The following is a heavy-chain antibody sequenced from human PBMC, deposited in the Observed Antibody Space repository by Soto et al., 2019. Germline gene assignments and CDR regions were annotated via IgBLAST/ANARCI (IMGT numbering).Heavy chain of an antibody. CDR1: NDSISSYY. D-gene: IGHD2-15*01. CDR3: VRELSRGWFDP. CDR2: IFYSGTT. J-gene: IGHJ5*02. Sequence: PSETLSLTCTVSNDSISSYYWSWIRQPPGKGLEWIGYIFYSGTTNYNPSLKSRVTISVDRPKSQFSLKLTSVTAADTAVYYCVRELSRGWFDPWGQGTLVTVSS. V-gene: IGHV4-59*01.